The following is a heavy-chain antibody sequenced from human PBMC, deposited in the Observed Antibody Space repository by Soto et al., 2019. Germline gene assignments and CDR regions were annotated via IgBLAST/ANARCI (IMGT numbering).Heavy chain of an antibody. V-gene: IGHV1-69*13. Sequence: SVKVSCKASGGTFSSYAISWVRQAPGQGLEWMGGIIPIFGTANYAQKFQGRVTITADESTSTAYMELSSLRSEDTAVYYCARRSQQLVNPRLGYYYYGMDVWGQGTTVTVSS. CDR2: IIPIFGTA. J-gene: IGHJ6*02. D-gene: IGHD6-13*01. CDR3: ARRSQQLVNPRLGYYYYGMDV. CDR1: GGTFSSYA.